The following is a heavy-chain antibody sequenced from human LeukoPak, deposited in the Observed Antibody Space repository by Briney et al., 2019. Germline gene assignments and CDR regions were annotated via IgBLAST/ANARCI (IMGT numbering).Heavy chain of an antibody. Sequence: SETLSLTCTVSGGSIGNGGDYWSWIRQHPGKGLEWIGYIYYSGSTYYNPSLKSRVTISVDPSKDQFSLKLTSVTAADTAVCYCARGPTGGYVGWFDPWGQGTLVTVSS. CDR1: GGSIGNGGDY. V-gene: IGHV4-31*03. J-gene: IGHJ5*02. D-gene: IGHD2-2*01. CDR3: ARGPTGGYVGWFDP. CDR2: IYYSGST.